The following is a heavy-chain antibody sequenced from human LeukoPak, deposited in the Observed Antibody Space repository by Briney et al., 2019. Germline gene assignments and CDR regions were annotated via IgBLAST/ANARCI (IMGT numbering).Heavy chain of an antibody. CDR3: ARPRSYEAFDI. Sequence: GGSLRLSCAASGFTFSSYWMHWVRQAPGKGLVWVSRINSDGRNTNYADSVKGRFTISRDNAKNTLFLQMNSLRAEDAAVYYCARPRSYEAFDIWGQGTMVTVSS. CDR1: GFTFSSYW. J-gene: IGHJ3*02. V-gene: IGHV3-74*01. CDR2: INSDGRNT. D-gene: IGHD6-6*01.